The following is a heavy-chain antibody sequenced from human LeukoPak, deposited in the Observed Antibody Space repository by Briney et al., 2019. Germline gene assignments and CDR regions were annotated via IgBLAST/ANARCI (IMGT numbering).Heavy chain of an antibody. J-gene: IGHJ4*02. Sequence: GGSLRLSCAASGFTFSSYSMNWVRQAPGKGLEWVSSISSSSSYIYYADSVKGRFTISRDNAKNSLYLQMNSLRAEDTAVYYCAKIPDDPNRFDYWGQGTLVTVSS. CDR2: ISSSSSYI. CDR1: GFTFSSYS. CDR3: AKIPDDPNRFDY. V-gene: IGHV3-21*01. D-gene: IGHD5-24*01.